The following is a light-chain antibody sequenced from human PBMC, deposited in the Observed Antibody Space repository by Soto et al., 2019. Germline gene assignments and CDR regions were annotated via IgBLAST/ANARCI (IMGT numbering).Light chain of an antibody. Sequence: EIVMTHSPATLSVSPGDRATLSCRASQSVSNNLAWYQQKPGQAPRLLIDGASPRATAIPARFSGSGSGTEFTLTISSLQSEDFAVYFCQQYDNWPYTFGQGTKLEIK. CDR1: QSVSNN. V-gene: IGKV3-15*01. J-gene: IGKJ2*01. CDR3: QQYDNWPYT. CDR2: GAS.